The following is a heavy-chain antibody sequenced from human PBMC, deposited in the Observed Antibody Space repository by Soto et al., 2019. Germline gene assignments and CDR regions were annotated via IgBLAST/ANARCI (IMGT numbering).Heavy chain of an antibody. CDR2: IIAYNGNT. J-gene: IGHJ4*02. CDR3: ARVGLRYFDWLLGDDY. D-gene: IGHD3-9*01. V-gene: IGHV1-18*01. Sequence: ASVKVSCKASGYTFTSYGISWVRQAPGQGLEWMGWIIAYNGNTNYAQKLQGRVTMTTDTSTSTAYMELRSLRSDDTAVYYCARVGLRYFDWLLGDDYWGQGTLGTVSS. CDR1: GYTFTSYG.